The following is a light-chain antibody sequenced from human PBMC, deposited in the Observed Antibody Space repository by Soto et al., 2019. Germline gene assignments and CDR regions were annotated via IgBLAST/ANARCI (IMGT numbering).Light chain of an antibody. CDR2: DVS. CDR1: SSDVGGYNY. Sequence: QSVLTQPRSVSGSPGQSLTISCTGTSSDVGGYNYVSWYQQHPDKAPKLMIYDVSKRPSGVPDRFSGSKSGNTASLTISGLQAEDEADYYCCSYAGSSPYVFGTGTKLTVL. J-gene: IGLJ1*01. CDR3: CSYAGSSPYV. V-gene: IGLV2-11*01.